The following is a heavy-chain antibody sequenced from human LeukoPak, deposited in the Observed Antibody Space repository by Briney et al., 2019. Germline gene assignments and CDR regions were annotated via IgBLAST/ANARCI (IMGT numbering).Heavy chain of an antibody. Sequence: SETLSLTCTFSGGSMTNYYWTWIRQPAGKGLEWIGRIYNSGNVDYNQTLNTRVTMSIDTSKKQFSLKLSSVTAADTAVYYCARFGVTMAPGIDPWGQGTLVTVSS. D-gene: IGHD3-10*01. J-gene: IGHJ5*02. CDR1: GGSMTNYY. CDR3: ARFGVTMAPGIDP. CDR2: IYNSGNV. V-gene: IGHV4-4*07.